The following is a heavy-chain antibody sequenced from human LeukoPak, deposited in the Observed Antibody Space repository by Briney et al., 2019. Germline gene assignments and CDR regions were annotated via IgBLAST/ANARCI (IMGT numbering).Heavy chain of an antibody. J-gene: IGHJ4*02. CDR3: ARPFSRYGDWNFDY. D-gene: IGHD4-17*01. V-gene: IGHV3-21*01. CDR2: VSSGSTYI. Sequence: PGGSLRLSRAASGFSFSSYYMSWVRQAPGKGLEWVSSVSSGSTYIYYADSVKGRFTISRDNAKNSLYLQMNSLRAEDTAVYYCARPFSRYGDWNFDYWGQGTLVTVSS. CDR1: GFSFSSYY.